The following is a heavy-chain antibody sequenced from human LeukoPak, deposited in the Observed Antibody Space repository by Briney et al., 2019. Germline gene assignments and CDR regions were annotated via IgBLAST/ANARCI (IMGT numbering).Heavy chain of an antibody. Sequence: GGSLRLSCAASGIALNTNDMNWVRQAPGKGLEWVAHISETIYYADSVQGRFTISRDNAKNSLYLQMSNLRVDDTAMYYCVREVGRPKTFYFDSWGRGTPVTVSS. CDR2: ISETI. CDR3: VREVGRPKTFYFDS. CDR1: GIALNTND. J-gene: IGHJ4*02. V-gene: IGHV3-69-1*01. D-gene: IGHD3-16*01.